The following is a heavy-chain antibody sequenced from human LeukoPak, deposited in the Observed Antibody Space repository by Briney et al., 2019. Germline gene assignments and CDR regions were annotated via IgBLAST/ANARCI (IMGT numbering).Heavy chain of an antibody. CDR3: ARELPREVTLDY. D-gene: IGHD2-21*02. J-gene: IGHJ4*01. Sequence: GGSLRLSCVASEFNFFSYGMQWVRQAPGKGLVWVSRIFTDGTTTSYADSVKGRFTISRDNAKNALYLEMKSLRVEDTAVYYCARELPREVTLDYWGQGTLVTVSP. V-gene: IGHV3-74*01. CDR1: EFNFFSYG. CDR2: IFTDGTTT.